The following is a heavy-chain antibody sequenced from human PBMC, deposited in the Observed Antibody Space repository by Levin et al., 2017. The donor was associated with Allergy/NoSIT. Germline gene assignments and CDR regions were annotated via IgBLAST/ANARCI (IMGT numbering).Heavy chain of an antibody. V-gene: IGHV3-48*02. J-gene: IGHJ4*02. CDR3: ATDSGGYKSFDY. CDR1: GFTFSSYN. D-gene: IGHD3-22*01. CDR2: ITSSSSII. Sequence: GGSLRLSCAASGFTFSSYNMNWVRQAPGKGREWVSYITSSSSIIPYVDSVKARFTISRDNAKNSLYLQRNNLRDEDTAVYYCATDSGGYKSFDYWGQGTVVTVSS.